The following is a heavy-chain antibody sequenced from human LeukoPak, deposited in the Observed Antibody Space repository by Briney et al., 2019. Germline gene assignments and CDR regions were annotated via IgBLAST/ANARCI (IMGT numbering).Heavy chain of an antibody. CDR3: ARGWEATKAFDI. J-gene: IGHJ3*02. Sequence: SVTVACKVSGSSLTELSMHWVRQAPGQGLEWMGRIIPILGIANYAQKFQGRVTITADKSTSTAYMELSSLRSEDTAVYYCARGWEATKAFDIWGQGTMVTVSS. D-gene: IGHD1-26*01. CDR2: IIPILGIA. CDR1: GSSLTELS. V-gene: IGHV1-69*04.